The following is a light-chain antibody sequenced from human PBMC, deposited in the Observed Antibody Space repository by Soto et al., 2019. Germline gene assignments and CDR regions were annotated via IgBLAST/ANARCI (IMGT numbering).Light chain of an antibody. CDR2: GAS. Sequence: EIVVTQSPATLSVSPGERATLSCRASQSVRSNLAWYQQKPGQAPRLLIYGASTRATGIPARFSGSGSGTEFTLTISSLQPEDFATYYCQQLNSYPRTFGQGTKV. CDR1: QSVRSN. V-gene: IGKV3-15*01. J-gene: IGKJ1*01. CDR3: QQLNSYPRT.